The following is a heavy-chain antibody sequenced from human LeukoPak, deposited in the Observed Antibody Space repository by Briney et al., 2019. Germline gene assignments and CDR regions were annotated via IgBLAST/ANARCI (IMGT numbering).Heavy chain of an antibody. CDR2: ICYSGNS. CDR1: GGSIRSSSYY. V-gene: IGHV4-39*07. J-gene: IGHJ5*02. CDR3: ARGPGPGILAAGIKNWFDP. D-gene: IGHD6-13*01. Sequence: PSETLSLTCTVSGGSIRSSSYYWGWIRQPPGKGLEWIGNICYSGNSYYNPSLKSRVTISVDTSKNQFSLKLSSVTAADTAVYYCARGPGPGILAAGIKNWFDPWGQGTLVTVSS.